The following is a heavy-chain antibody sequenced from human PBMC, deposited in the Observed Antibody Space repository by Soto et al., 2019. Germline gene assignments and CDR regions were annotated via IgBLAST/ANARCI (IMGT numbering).Heavy chain of an antibody. D-gene: IGHD1-1*01. CDR3: ARDPTDNGYYGMDV. CDR1: GGSISSGGYY. V-gene: IGHV4-31*03. J-gene: IGHJ6*02. CDR2: IYYSGST. Sequence: QVQLQESGPGLVKPSQTLSLTCTVSGGSISSGGYYWSWIRQHPGKGLEWIGYIYYSGSTYYNPSLTSRVTISVDTSKNQFSLKLSSVTAADTAVYYCARDPTDNGYYGMDVWGQGTTVTVSS.